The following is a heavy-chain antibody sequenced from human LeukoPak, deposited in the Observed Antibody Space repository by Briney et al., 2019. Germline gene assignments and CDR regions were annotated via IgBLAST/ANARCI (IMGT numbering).Heavy chain of an antibody. CDR2: IYYSGST. J-gene: IGHJ4*02. V-gene: IGHV4-59*01. D-gene: IGHD2-8*01. CDR1: GGSISSYY. Sequence: SETLSLTCTVSGGSISSYYWSWIRQPPGKGLEWIGYIYYSGSTNYNPSLKSRVTISVDTSKNQFSLKLSSVTAADTAVYYCARGGAAGEWSSPGGYWGQGTLVTVSS. CDR3: ARGGAAGEWSSPGGY.